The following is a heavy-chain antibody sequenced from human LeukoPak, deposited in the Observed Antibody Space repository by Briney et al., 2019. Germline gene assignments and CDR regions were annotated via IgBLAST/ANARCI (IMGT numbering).Heavy chain of an antibody. CDR3: AGPTSNTFSSGMDV. CDR2: ISAYNGNT. V-gene: IGHV1-18*01. J-gene: IGHJ6*02. Sequence: ASVKVSCKASGYTFTSYGISWVRQAPGQGLEWMGWISAYNGNTNYAQKLQGRVTMTTDTSTSTAYMELRSLRSDDTAVYYCAGPTSNTFSSGMDVWGQGTTVTVSS. CDR1: GYTFTSYG. D-gene: IGHD2-2*01.